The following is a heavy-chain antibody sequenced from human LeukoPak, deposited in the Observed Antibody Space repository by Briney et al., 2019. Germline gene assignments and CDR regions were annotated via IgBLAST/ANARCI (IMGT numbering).Heavy chain of an antibody. CDR2: ISYDGSNK. CDR1: GFTFSSYA. V-gene: IGHV3-30-3*01. Sequence: PGGSLRISCAASGFTFSSYAMHWVRQAPGKGLEWVAVISYDGSNKYYADSVKGRFTISRDNSKNTLYLQMNSLRAEDTAVYYCAREGIVVVPADHGLDYWGQGTLVTVSS. D-gene: IGHD2-2*01. J-gene: IGHJ4*02. CDR3: AREGIVVVPADHGLDY.